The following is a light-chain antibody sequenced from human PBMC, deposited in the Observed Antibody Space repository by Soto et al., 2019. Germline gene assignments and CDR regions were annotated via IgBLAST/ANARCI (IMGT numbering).Light chain of an antibody. CDR1: QTVSTY. J-gene: IGKJ2*01. CDR2: DAS. CDR3: QQRLIWPPT. V-gene: IGKV3-11*01. Sequence: EVVLTQSPAALSLSPGERATLSCKTSQTVSTYLGWYQHKPGQAPRLLIYDASIRAAGIPARFIGSGSGTDFTLTISSLEPEDSAVYHCQQRLIWPPTFGQGTRLEIE.